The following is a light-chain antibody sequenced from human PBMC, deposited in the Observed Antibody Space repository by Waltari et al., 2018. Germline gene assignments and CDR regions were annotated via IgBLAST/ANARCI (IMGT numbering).Light chain of an antibody. J-gene: IGKJ4*01. Sequence: VLTQSPATLSLSPGERATLSCRASQSVSSSLAWYQQKPGQAPRLLIYDASNRATGIPARFSGSGSGTDFTLTISSLEPEDFAVYYCQHRSNWPLTFGGGTKVEIK. CDR2: DAS. V-gene: IGKV3-11*01. CDR3: QHRSNWPLT. CDR1: QSVSSS.